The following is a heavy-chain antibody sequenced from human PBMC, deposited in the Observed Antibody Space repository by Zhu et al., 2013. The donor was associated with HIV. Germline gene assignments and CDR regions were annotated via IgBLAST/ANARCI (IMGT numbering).Heavy chain of an antibody. V-gene: IGHV3-30*18. CDR1: GFTFSSFG. Sequence: VQLVESGGGVVQPGRSLRLSCAVSGFTFSSFGMHWVRQAPGKGLEWLAVKSYDGYNKYYADSVKGRFTISRDNSKTTLSLQMNSLRTEDTAVYYCAKSWIKDYYYMDVWGKGTTATVSS. CDR2: KSYDGYNK. D-gene: IGHD5-12*01. J-gene: IGHJ6*03. CDR3: AKSWIKDYYYMDV.